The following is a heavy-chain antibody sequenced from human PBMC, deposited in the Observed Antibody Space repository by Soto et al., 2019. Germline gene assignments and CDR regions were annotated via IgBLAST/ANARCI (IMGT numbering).Heavy chain of an antibody. V-gene: IGHV4-34*01. CDR3: ARGSFPFGGVVVDY. D-gene: IGHD3-16*02. J-gene: IGHJ4*02. Sequence: QVQPQLWGVGLLKPTESLSLTCAVYGGSFTGYYSSWIRQPPGKGLEWIGEINNSGSTNYNPSLKSRVTISVDTSKNQFSLKLSSVTAADTAVYYCARGSFPFGGVVVDYWGQGTLVTVSS. CDR1: GGSFTGYY. CDR2: INNSGST.